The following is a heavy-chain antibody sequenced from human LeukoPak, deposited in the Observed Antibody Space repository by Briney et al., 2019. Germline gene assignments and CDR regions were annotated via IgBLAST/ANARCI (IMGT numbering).Heavy chain of an antibody. J-gene: IGHJ4*02. V-gene: IGHV4-34*01. D-gene: IGHD3-3*01. Sequence: PSETLSLTCAVYGGSFSGYYWSWIRQPPGKGLEWIGEINHSGSTNYNPSLKSRVTISVDTSKNQFSLKLSSVTAADTAVYYCARGEFCYDFWSGYYTSLHYFDYWGQGTLVTVPS. CDR3: ARGEFCYDFWSGYYTSLHYFDY. CDR2: INHSGST. CDR1: GGSFSGYY.